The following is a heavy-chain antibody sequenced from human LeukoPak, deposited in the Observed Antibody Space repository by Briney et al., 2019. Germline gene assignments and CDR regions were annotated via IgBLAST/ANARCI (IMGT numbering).Heavy chain of an antibody. CDR1: GGSISNYY. CDR2: IYHSGST. CDR3: ARYYDILTGYGGWFDP. D-gene: IGHD3-9*01. J-gene: IGHJ5*02. Sequence: SETLSLTCTVSGGSISNYYWSWIRQPPGKGLEWIGSIYHSGSTYYNPSLKSRVTISVDTSKNQFSLKLSSVTAADTAVYYCARYYDILTGYGGWFDPWGQGTLVTVSS. V-gene: IGHV4-59*08.